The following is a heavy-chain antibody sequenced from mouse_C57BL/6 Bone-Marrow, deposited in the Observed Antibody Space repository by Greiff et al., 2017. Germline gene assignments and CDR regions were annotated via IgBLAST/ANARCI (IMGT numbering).Heavy chain of an antibody. CDR1: GYTFTSYW. Sequence: QVQLQQSGAELAKPGASAKLSCKASGYTFTSYWMHWVKQRPGQGLEWIGYINPSSGYTKYNQKFKDKPTLTEDKSSSTAYMQLSRLTYEDSAVYYCARGQLRPLDYWGQGTTLTVSS. D-gene: IGHD3-2*02. V-gene: IGHV1-7*01. J-gene: IGHJ2*01. CDR2: INPSSGYT. CDR3: ARGQLRPLDY.